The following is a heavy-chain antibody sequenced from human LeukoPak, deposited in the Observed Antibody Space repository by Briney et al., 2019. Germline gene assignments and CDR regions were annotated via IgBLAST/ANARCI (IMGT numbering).Heavy chain of an antibody. CDR2: IFYSGST. Sequence: SETLSLTCTVSGGSISSYYWSWIRQPPGKGLEWIGYIFYSGSTNYNPSLKSRVTISVDTSKNQFSLKLSSVTAADTAMYYCARVSGYDWESFYDYWGQGSLVTVSS. J-gene: IGHJ4*02. V-gene: IGHV4-59*01. CDR1: GGSISSYY. CDR3: ARVSGYDWESFYDY. D-gene: IGHD5-12*01.